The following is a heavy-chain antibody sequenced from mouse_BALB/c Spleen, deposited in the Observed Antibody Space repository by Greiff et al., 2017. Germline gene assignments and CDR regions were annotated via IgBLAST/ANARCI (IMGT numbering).Heavy chain of an antibody. Sequence: QVQLQQSGAELVKPGASVKLSCTASGFNIKDTYMHWVKQRPGQGLEWIGEINPSNGRTNYNEKFKSKATLTVDKSSSTAYMQLSSLTSEDSAVYYCARRKNLYGYNYYAMDYWGQGTSVTVSS. J-gene: IGHJ4*01. CDR2: INPSNGRT. V-gene: IGHV1S81*02. D-gene: IGHD1-2*01. CDR3: ARRKNLYGYNYYAMDY. CDR1: GFNIKDTY.